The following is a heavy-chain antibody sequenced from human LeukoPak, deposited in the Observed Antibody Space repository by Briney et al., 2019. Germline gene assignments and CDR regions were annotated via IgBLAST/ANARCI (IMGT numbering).Heavy chain of an antibody. CDR3: ARGPTPIAAAGRYFDY. J-gene: IGHJ4*02. CDR2: ISYDGSNK. D-gene: IGHD6-13*01. Sequence: PGGSLRLSCAASGFTFSSYAMHWVRQAPGKGLEWVAVISYDGSNKYYADSVKGRFTISRDYSKNTLFLQMNSLRAGDTAVYYCARGPTPIAAAGRYFDYWGQGTLVTVSS. V-gene: IGHV3-30-3*01. CDR1: GFTFSSYA.